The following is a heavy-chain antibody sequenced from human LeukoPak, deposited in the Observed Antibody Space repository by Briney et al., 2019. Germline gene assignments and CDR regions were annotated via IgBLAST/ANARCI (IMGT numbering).Heavy chain of an antibody. Sequence: ASVKVSCKASAYTFTDYYIHWVRQAPGHGLEWMGRISPHSGGTNYVQKFQGRVTMTRDTSISTVYMELSSLRSDDTAVYYCARGQNYYDSSGHYYNYWGQGTLVTVSS. CDR1: AYTFTDYY. J-gene: IGHJ4*02. D-gene: IGHD3-22*01. CDR3: ARGQNYYDSSGHYYNY. CDR2: ISPHSGGT. V-gene: IGHV1-2*06.